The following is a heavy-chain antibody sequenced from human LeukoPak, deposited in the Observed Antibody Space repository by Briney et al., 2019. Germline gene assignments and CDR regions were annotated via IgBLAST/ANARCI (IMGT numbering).Heavy chain of an antibody. CDR3: AKGGKWDVTPFDY. CDR2: IGGSGGST. Sequence: GGPLRLSCAASGFTFYTYAMSWVRQAPGKGLEWVSAIGGSGGSTFYADSVMGRFTISRDNSENTLYLQMNSLRAEDTAVYYCAKGGKWDVTPFDYWGQGTLVTVSS. J-gene: IGHJ4*02. CDR1: GFTFYTYA. D-gene: IGHD1-26*01. V-gene: IGHV3-23*01.